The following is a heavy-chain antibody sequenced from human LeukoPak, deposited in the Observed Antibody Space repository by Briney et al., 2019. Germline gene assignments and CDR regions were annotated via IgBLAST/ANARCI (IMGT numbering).Heavy chain of an antibody. CDR3: AKGGYSYGDYYYYGMDV. J-gene: IGHJ6*02. D-gene: IGHD5-18*01. CDR2: ISGSGGST. CDR1: GFTFSSYA. V-gene: IGHV3-23*01. Sequence: PGGSLRLSCAASGFTFSSYAMSWVRQAPGKGLEWVSAISGSGGSTYYADSVKGRFTISRDNSKNTLYLQMNSLRAEDTAVYCCAKGGYSYGDYYYYGMDVWGQGTTVTVSS.